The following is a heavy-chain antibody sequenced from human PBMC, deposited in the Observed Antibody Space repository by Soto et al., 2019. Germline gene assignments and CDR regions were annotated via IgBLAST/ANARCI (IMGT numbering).Heavy chain of an antibody. J-gene: IGHJ4*02. D-gene: IGHD2-15*01. CDR1: GGTFSSYA. CDR3: ARAYCSGGSCYSRRPFDY. Sequence: QVQLVQSGAEVKKPGSSVKVSCKASGGTFSSYAISWVRQAPGQGLEWMGGIIPIFGTANYAQKFQGRVTIPADESTSTAYMELSSLRSEDTAVYYCARAYCSGGSCYSRRPFDYWGQGTLVTVSS. CDR2: IIPIFGTA. V-gene: IGHV1-69*01.